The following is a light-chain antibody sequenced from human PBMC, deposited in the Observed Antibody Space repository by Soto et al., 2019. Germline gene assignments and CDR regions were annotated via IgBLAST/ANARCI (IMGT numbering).Light chain of an antibody. CDR2: GAS. J-gene: IGKJ4*01. CDR1: QSVSSSY. V-gene: IGKV3-20*01. Sequence: ESVLTQSPGTLSLSPGERATLSCRASQSVSSSYLAWYQQKPGQAPRLLIYGASSRATGIPDRFSGSGSGTDFNITISRMEPADFSVYYCQQYGGSPPLTFGGGTKVEIK. CDR3: QQYGGSPPLT.